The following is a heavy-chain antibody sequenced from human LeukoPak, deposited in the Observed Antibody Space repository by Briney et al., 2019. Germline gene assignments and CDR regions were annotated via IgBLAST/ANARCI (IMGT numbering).Heavy chain of an antibody. CDR3: ARGHSVDTAMLRDDY. Sequence: ASVKASCKASGYTFTSYDINWVRQATGQGLEWMGWMNPNSGNTGYAQKFQGRVTMTRNTSISTAYMELSSLRSEDTAVYYCARGHSVDTAMLRDDYWGQGTLVTVSS. V-gene: IGHV1-8*01. D-gene: IGHD5-18*01. J-gene: IGHJ4*02. CDR2: MNPNSGNT. CDR1: GYTFTSYD.